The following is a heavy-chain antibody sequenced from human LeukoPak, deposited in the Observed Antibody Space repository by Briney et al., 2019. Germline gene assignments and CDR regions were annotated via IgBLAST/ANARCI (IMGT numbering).Heavy chain of an antibody. V-gene: IGHV4-59*01. CDR2: IYYSGST. CDR1: GGSISSYY. Sequence: SETLSLTCTVSGGSISSYYWSWIRQPPGKGLEWIGYIYYSGSTNYNPSLKSRVTISVDTSKNQFSLKLSSVTAADTAVYYCARGIETLYCSGGSCYPFNWFDPWGQGTLVTVSS. CDR3: ARGIETLYCSGGSCYPFNWFDP. J-gene: IGHJ5*02. D-gene: IGHD2-15*01.